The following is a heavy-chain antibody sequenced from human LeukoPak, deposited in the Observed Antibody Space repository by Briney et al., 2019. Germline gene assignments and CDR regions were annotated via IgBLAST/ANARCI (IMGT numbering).Heavy chain of an antibody. CDR1: GFTVSSNY. CDR2: IYSGGST. CDR3: SRAGEQQLGPDAFDI. V-gene: IGHV3-53*01. D-gene: IGHD6-13*01. Sequence: GGSLRLSCAASGFTVSSNYMSWVRQAPGQGLEWVSVIYSGGSTYYANSVKGRFTISRDNSKNTLYLQMNSLRAEDTAVYYFSRAGEQQLGPDAFDIWGQGTMVTVSS. J-gene: IGHJ3*02.